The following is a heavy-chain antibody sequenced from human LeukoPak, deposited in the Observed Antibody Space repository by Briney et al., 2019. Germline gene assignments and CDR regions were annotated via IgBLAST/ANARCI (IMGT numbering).Heavy chain of an antibody. Sequence: GGSLRLSCAASGFTFSSYSMNWVRQAPGKGLEWVSSISSSSSYIYYADSVKGRFTISSDNAKNSLYLQMNSLRAEDTAVYYCARDQIDYYDSSGYYYVFDYWGQGTLVTVSS. J-gene: IGHJ4*02. CDR3: ARDQIDYYDSSGYYYVFDY. CDR1: GFTFSSYS. CDR2: ISSSSSYI. D-gene: IGHD3-22*01. V-gene: IGHV3-21*01.